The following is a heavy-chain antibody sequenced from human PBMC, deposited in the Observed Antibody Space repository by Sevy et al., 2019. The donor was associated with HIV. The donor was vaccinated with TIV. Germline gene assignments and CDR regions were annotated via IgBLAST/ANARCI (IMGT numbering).Heavy chain of an antibody. CDR3: ARHYIPSGWVHPNWFDP. D-gene: IGHD3-3*01. Sequence: SETLSLTCTVSGGSISSSSYYWGWIRQPPGKGLEWIGSIYYSGSTYYNPSLKSRVTISVGTSKNQFSLKVSSVTAADTAEYYCARHYIPSGWVHPNWFDPWGQGTLVTVSS. CDR1: GGSISSSSYY. J-gene: IGHJ5*02. V-gene: IGHV4-39*01. CDR2: IYYSGST.